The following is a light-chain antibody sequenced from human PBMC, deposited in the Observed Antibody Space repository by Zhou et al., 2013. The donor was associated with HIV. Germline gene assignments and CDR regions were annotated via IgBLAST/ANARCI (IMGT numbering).Light chain of an antibody. J-gene: IGKJ2*01. Sequence: DIQMTQSPSTLSASVGDRVTITCRASQSISSWLAWYQQKPGKAPKLLIYAASSLQGGVPSRFSGSGSGTDFTLTISSLQPEDFATYYCQQSYSTPPYTFGQGTKLEIK. CDR3: QQSYSTPPYT. CDR2: AAS. CDR1: QSISSW. V-gene: IGKV1-39*01.